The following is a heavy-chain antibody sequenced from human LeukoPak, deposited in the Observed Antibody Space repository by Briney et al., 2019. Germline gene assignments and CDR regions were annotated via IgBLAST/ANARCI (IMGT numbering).Heavy chain of an antibody. D-gene: IGHD5-18*01. Sequence: ASVKVSCKASGYSFSSYGIGLVRQAPRQGLEWMGWITAGNGNTNYAQKVQGRVTMTTDTSTSTAYMELRSLRSDDTAVYFCARDFARGYSYGYNAFDIWGQGTMVTVSS. CDR2: ITAGNGNT. CDR1: GYSFSSYG. CDR3: ARDFARGYSYGYNAFDI. V-gene: IGHV1-18*01. J-gene: IGHJ3*02.